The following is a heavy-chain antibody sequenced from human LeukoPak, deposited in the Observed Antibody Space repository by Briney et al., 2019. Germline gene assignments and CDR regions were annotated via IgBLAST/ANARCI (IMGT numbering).Heavy chain of an antibody. Sequence: GASXXXXXKASXXXFXXXXMHWVRQAPGQGLEWMGRXNPNSGGTNYAQKFQGRVTMTRDTDISTDYMERSRQREGDTAVYYCARGTYYYDSSGYYSLEYWGQGTLVTVSS. CDR2: XNPNSGGT. CDR1: XXXFXXXX. D-gene: IGHD3-22*01. CDR3: ARGTYYYDSSGYYSLEY. J-gene: IGHJ4*02. V-gene: IGHV1-2*06.